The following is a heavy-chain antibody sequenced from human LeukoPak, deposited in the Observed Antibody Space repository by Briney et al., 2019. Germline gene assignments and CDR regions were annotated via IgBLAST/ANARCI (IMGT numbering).Heavy chain of an antibody. V-gene: IGHV3-30*04. CDR2: ISYDGSNK. D-gene: IGHD3-3*01. Sequence: PGGSLRLSCAASGFTFRSYAMHWVRQAPGKGLEWVAVISYDGSNKYYADSVKGRFTISRDNSKNTLYLQMNSLRAEDTAVYYCARDLGWSGYFFDPWGQGTLVTVSS. J-gene: IGHJ5*02. CDR1: GFTFRSYA. CDR3: ARDLGWSGYFFDP.